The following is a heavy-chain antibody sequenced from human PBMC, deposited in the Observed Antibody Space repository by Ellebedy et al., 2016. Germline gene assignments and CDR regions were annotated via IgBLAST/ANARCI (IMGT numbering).Heavy chain of an antibody. CDR3: AMELWFGELLDY. V-gene: IGHV1-69*04. D-gene: IGHD3-10*01. CDR2: IIPILGIA. CDR1: GGTFSSYA. Sequence: SVKVSXXASGGTFSSYAISWVRQAPGQGLEWMGRIIPILGIANYAHKFQGRVTITADKSTSTAYMELSSLRSEDTAVYYCAMELWFGELLDYWGQGTLVTVSS. J-gene: IGHJ4*02.